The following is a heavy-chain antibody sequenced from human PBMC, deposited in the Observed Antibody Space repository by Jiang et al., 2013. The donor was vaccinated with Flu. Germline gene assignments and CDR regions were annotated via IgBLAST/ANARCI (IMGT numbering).Heavy chain of an antibody. Sequence: KPTQTLTLTCTFSGFSLSTSGVGVGWIRQPPGKALEWLALIYWDDDKRYSPSLKSRLTITKDTSKNQVVLTMTNMDPVDTATYYCAHSQSLWFGELPFDYVGQGTLVHRLL. CDR1: GFSLSTSGVG. CDR2: IYWDDDK. D-gene: IGHD3-10*01. V-gene: IGHV2-5*02. CDR3: AHSQSLWFGELPFDY. J-gene: IGHJ4*02.